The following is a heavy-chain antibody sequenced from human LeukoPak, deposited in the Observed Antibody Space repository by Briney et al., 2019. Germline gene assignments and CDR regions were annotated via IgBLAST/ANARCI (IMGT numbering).Heavy chain of an antibody. CDR1: GGSISNYY. Sequence: SETLSLTCTVSGGSISNYYWSWIRQPPGKGLEWIGYISYSGSTNHNPSLKSRVTISVDTSKNQFSLKLSSVTAEDTAVYYCARGGGYYDSSGYYLDYWGQGTLVTVSS. D-gene: IGHD3-22*01. J-gene: IGHJ4*02. CDR2: ISYSGST. CDR3: ARGGGYYDSSGYYLDY. V-gene: IGHV4-59*01.